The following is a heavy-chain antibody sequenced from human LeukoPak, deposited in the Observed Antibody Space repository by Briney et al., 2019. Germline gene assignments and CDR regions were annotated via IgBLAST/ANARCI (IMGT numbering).Heavy chain of an antibody. J-gene: IGHJ4*02. V-gene: IGHV1-18*04. D-gene: IGHD2-2*01. Sequence: ASVKVSCKATGYTFTSYGISWVRQAPGQGLEWMGWISAYNGNTNYAQKLQGRVTMTTDTSTSTAYMELRSLRSDDTAVYYCARDYRPHYAPDYWGQGTLVTVSS. CDR1: GYTFTSYG. CDR2: ISAYNGNT. CDR3: ARDYRPHYAPDY.